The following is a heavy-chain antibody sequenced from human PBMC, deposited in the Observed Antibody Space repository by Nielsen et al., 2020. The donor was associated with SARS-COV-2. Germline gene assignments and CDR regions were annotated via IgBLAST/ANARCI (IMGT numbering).Heavy chain of an antibody. CDR1: GFTFSSYS. CDR2: ISSSSSYI. V-gene: IGHV3-21*01. Sequence: GESLKISCAASGFTFSSYSMNWVRQAPGKGLEWVSSISSSSSYIYYADSVKGRFTISRDNAKNSLYLQMNSLRAEDTAVYYCARNRKNSSGWYNGMDVWGQGTTVTVSS. J-gene: IGHJ6*02. D-gene: IGHD6-19*01. CDR3: ARNRKNSSGWYNGMDV.